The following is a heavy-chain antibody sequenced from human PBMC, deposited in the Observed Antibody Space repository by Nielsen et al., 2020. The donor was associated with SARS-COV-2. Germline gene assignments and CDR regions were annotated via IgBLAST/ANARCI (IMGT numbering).Heavy chain of an antibody. J-gene: IGHJ6*02. D-gene: IGHD2-2*01. CDR3: ASSNCSSTSCYRLYYGMDV. CDR2: INPSGGST. V-gene: IGHV1-46*01. Sequence: WVRQAPGQGLEWMGIINPSGGSTSYAQKFQGRVTLTRDMSTSTVYMELSSLRSEDTAVYYCASSNCSSTSCYRLYYGMDVWGQGTTVTVSS.